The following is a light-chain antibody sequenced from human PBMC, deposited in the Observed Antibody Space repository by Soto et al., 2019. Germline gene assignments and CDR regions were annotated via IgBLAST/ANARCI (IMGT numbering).Light chain of an antibody. Sequence: DIQMTPSPASLSTSVSGRVTITCQASQSISSYLNWYQQKPGKAPKLLIYAASSLQSGVPSRFSGSGSGTDFTLTISSLQPEDFATYYCQQSYSTPITVGQGTRLAIK. CDR1: QSISSY. CDR3: QQSYSTPIT. CDR2: AAS. V-gene: IGKV1-39*01. J-gene: IGKJ5*01.